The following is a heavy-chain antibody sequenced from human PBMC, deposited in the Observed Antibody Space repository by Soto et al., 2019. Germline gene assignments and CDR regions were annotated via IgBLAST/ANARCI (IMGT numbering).Heavy chain of an antibody. CDR1: GGSISSSSYY. CDR3: ARRSVAGTSPFGY. D-gene: IGHD6-19*01. V-gene: IGHV4-39*01. J-gene: IGHJ4*02. CDR2: IYYSGST. Sequence: SETLSLTCTVSGGSISSSSYYWGWIRQPPGKGLEWIGSIYYSGSTYYNPSLKSRVTISVDTSKNQFSLKLSSVTAADTAVYYCARRSVAGTSPFGYWGQGTLVTVSS.